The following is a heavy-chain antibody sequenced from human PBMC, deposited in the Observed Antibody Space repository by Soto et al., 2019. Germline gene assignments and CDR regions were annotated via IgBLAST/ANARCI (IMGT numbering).Heavy chain of an antibody. Sequence: GESLKISCATSGFTLSTYNMNWVRQAPGKGLEWVSSIITSSSYMYYADSVKGRFTISRDNVKNSPYLQMNSLRAEDTGVYYCATDPLGGSPPWGQGTLVTVSS. J-gene: IGHJ5*02. CDR1: GFTLSTYN. CDR2: IITSSSYM. V-gene: IGHV3-21*01. CDR3: ATDPLGGSPP. D-gene: IGHD1-26*01.